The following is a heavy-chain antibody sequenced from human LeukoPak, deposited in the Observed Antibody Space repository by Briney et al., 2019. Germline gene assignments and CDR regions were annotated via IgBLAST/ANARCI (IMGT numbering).Heavy chain of an antibody. CDR2: MNPNSGNT. D-gene: IGHD2-15*01. J-gene: IGHJ4*02. CDR3: ARGRPSGYCSGGSCYPY. CDR1: VYTFTSYD. Sequence: GASVKVSCKASVYTFTSYDINWVRQATGQGREWMGWMNPNSGNTGYAQKFQGRVTITRNTSISTAYMELSSLRSEDTAVYYCARGRPSGYCSGGSCYPYWGQGTLVTVSS. V-gene: IGHV1-8*03.